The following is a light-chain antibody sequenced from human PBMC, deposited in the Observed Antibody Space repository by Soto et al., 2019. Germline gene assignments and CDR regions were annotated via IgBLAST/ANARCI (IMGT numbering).Light chain of an antibody. Sequence: EIVLTQSPATLSLSPGERATLSCRASQSVSSYLAWYQQKPGQSPRLLIFDASSRATGIPARFSGSGSGTDFTLTIASLEPEDFAVYYCQQRIDWPITFGQGTRLDI. CDR3: QQRIDWPIT. V-gene: IGKV3-11*01. J-gene: IGKJ5*01. CDR1: QSVSSY. CDR2: DAS.